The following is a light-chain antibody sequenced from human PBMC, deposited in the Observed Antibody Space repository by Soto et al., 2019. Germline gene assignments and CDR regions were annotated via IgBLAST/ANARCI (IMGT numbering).Light chain of an antibody. V-gene: IGKV1-5*01. CDR1: QIISQW. Sequence: IQMTQSPSTLSASVGDRVPITCRGSQIISQWLAWYQQKPGKAPKLLIYDASSLESGVPSRFSGSGSGTEFTLTISSLQPDDFATYYCQQYNSYPITFGQGTRLEIK. J-gene: IGKJ5*01. CDR3: QQYNSYPIT. CDR2: DAS.